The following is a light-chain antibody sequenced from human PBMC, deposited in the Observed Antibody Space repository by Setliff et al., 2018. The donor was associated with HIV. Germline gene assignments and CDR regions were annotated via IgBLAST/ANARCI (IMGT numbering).Light chain of an antibody. CDR2: ATS. CDR1: QYIGNS. V-gene: IGKV1-NL1*01. Sequence: DIQMTQSRSSLSASVGDKVTVTCRASQYIGNSVAWYQQKPGTAPKLLLHATSTLESGVPSRFSGSGTGTDFALTISSLQSEDFAIYYCQQYYTTPLTFGGGTKMDIK. CDR3: QQYYTTPLT. J-gene: IGKJ4*01.